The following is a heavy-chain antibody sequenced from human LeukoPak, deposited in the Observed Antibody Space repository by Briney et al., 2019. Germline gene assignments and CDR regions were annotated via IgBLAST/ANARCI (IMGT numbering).Heavy chain of an antibody. CDR3: ARLGRSGWYWYYFDY. Sequence: PSETLSLTCTVSGGSISSSSYYWGWIRQPPGKGLEWIGSIYYSGSTFYNPSLKSRVTISVDTSKNQFSLKLSSVTAADTAVYYCARLGRSGWYWYYFDYWGQGTLVTVSS. CDR1: GGSISSSSYY. V-gene: IGHV4-39*01. CDR2: IYYSGST. D-gene: IGHD6-19*01. J-gene: IGHJ4*02.